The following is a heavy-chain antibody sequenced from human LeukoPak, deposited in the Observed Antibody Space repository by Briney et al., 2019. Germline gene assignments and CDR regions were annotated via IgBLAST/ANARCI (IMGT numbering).Heavy chain of an antibody. CDR1: GFTFRNYV. V-gene: IGHV3-30*14. D-gene: IGHD3-10*01. CDR3: AREGYYGSGSPPSLYFDY. Sequence: GGSLRLSCAASGFTFRNYVIHWVRQAPGKGLEWVAVTSSDLNVKLYADSVKGRFTISRDNSRSTLYFQMNSLRPEDTAIYYCAREGYYGSGSPPSLYFDYWGQGTLVTVSS. J-gene: IGHJ4*02. CDR2: TSSDLNVK.